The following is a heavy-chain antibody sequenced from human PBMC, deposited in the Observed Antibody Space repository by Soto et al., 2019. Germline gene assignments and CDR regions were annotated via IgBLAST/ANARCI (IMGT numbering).Heavy chain of an antibody. Sequence: QVQLVQSGAEVKKPGSTVKVSCKASGGPSINYAITWVRQAPGQGLEWMGGIIPLFKRTNYAENFQGRVAITTDDLSSTTYLEMNTLRSDDTAVYYCATYEPRLGGVPIFDPWGQGTLVSVSS. CDR3: ATYEPRLGGVPIFDP. V-gene: IGHV1-69*01. CDR2: IIPLFKRT. J-gene: IGHJ5*02. D-gene: IGHD3-16*01. CDR1: GGPSINYA.